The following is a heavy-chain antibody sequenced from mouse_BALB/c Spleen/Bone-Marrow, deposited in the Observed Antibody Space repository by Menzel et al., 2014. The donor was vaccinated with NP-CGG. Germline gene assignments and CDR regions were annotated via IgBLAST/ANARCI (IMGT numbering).Heavy chain of an antibody. Sequence: EVHLVESGGDLVKPGGSLKLSCAASGFTFSSYGMSWVRQTPDKRLERVATISRGGSYTYYPDTGKGRFTISKDNAKNTLYLQISSQKSEDAAMYYCARWDYYVGSYAIDFWGQGTSVTSSS. V-gene: IGHV5-6*01. CDR3: ARWDYYVGSYAIDF. J-gene: IGHJ4*01. D-gene: IGHD1-1*01. CDR1: GFTFSSYG. CDR2: ISRGGSYT.